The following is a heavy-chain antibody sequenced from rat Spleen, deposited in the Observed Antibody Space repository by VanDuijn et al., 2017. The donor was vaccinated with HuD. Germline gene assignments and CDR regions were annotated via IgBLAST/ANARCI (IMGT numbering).Heavy chain of an antibody. V-gene: IGHV3-3*01. Sequence: EVQLQESGPGLVKPSQSLSLTCSVTGYSITSSYRWNWIRKFPGNKLEWMGYINSAGSTNYNPSRKSRISITRDTSKNQFFLQVNSVTTEDTATYYCARYGVTTVATGFDYWGQGVMVTVSS. CDR2: INSAGST. CDR1: GYSITSSYR. J-gene: IGHJ2*01. D-gene: IGHD1-8*01. CDR3: ARYGVTTVATGFDY.